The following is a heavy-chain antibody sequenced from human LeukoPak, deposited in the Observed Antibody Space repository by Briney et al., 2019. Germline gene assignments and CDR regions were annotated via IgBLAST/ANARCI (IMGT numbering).Heavy chain of an antibody. CDR1: GGSISSGDYY. CDR2: IYYSGST. J-gene: IGHJ4*02. D-gene: IGHD3-10*01. CDR3: ASSMARGVRPYYFDY. Sequence: SETLSLTCTVSGGSISSGDYYWSWIRQPPRKGLEWIGYIYYSGSTYYNPSLKSRVTISVDTSKNQFSLKLSSVTAADTAVYYCASSMARGVRPYYFDYWGQGTLVTVSS. V-gene: IGHV4-30-4*01.